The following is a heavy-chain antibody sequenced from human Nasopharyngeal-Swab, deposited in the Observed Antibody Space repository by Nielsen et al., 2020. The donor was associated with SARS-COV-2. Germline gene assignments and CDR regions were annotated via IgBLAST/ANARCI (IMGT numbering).Heavy chain of an antibody. CDR3: AGDRFWTGAFDI. CDR1: GYTFTSYY. CDR2: INPSGGST. J-gene: IGHJ3*02. D-gene: IGHD1-1*01. V-gene: IGHV1-46*01. Sequence: ASVQVSCKASGYTFTSYYMHWVRQAPGQGLEWMGIINPSGGSTSYAQKFQGRVTMTRGTSTSTVYMELSSLRSEDTAVYYCAGDRFWTGAFDIWGQGTMVTVSS.